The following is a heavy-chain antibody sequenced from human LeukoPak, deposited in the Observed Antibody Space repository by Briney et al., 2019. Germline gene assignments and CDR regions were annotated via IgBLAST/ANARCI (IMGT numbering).Heavy chain of an antibody. Sequence: GGSLRLSCAASGFTFSSYSMNWVRQAPGKGLEWVSSISSSSSYIYYADSVKGRFTISRDNAKNSLYLQMNSLRAEDTAVYYCARGCGGSCYLFDYWGQGTLVTVSS. CDR1: GFTFSSYS. J-gene: IGHJ4*02. V-gene: IGHV3-21*01. CDR2: ISSSSSYI. D-gene: IGHD2-15*01. CDR3: ARGCGGSCYLFDY.